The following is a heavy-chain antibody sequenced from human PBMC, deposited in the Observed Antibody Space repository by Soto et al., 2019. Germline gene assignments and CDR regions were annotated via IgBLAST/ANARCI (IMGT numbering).Heavy chain of an antibody. D-gene: IGHD3-3*01. J-gene: IGHJ6*02. CDR2: ISAYNGNT. CDR1: GYTFTSYG. Sequence: QVQLVQSGAEVKKPGASVKVSCKASGYTFTSYGISWVRQAPGQGLEWMGWISAYNGNTNYAQKLQGRVTMTTDTSTSTAYMELRTLKSDHTAVYYCARSPPVPAVRFLEWLLYRGGYYYYGMAVWGQGTTVTVSS. CDR3: ARSPPVPAVRFLEWLLYRGGYYYYGMAV. V-gene: IGHV1-18*01.